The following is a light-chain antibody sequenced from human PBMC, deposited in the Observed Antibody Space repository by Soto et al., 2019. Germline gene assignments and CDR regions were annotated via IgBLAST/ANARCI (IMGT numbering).Light chain of an antibody. CDR1: ENIFQF. V-gene: IGKV1-5*01. Sequence: DILLIQSPATLSASVGDRITITCRASENIFQFLAWYQQRSGSAPNLLIYAASDLEKGVPSRFSGSGSETEFTRTIDNLQPNDSATYFFQHYHYHSSTFGGGT. J-gene: IGKJ4*01. CDR3: QHYHYHSST. CDR2: AAS.